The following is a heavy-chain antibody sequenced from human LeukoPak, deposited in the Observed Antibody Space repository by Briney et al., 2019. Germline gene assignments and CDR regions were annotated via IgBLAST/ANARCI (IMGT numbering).Heavy chain of an antibody. D-gene: IGHD3-10*01. V-gene: IGHV3-23*01. CDR2: ISGSGGST. J-gene: IGHJ4*02. Sequence: GGSLRLSCAASGFTFSSYGMSWVRQAPGKGLEWVSAISGSGGSTYYADSVKGRFTISRDNSKNTLYLQMNSLRAEDTAVYYCAKDRRGTHGSGSYPKYGGQGTLVTVSS. CDR1: GFTFSSYG. CDR3: AKDRRGTHGSGSYPKY.